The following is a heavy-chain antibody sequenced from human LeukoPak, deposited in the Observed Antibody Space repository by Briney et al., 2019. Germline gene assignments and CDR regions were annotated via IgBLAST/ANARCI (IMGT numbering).Heavy chain of an antibody. V-gene: IGHV3-7*01. D-gene: IGHD6-19*01. Sequence: GGSLRLSCAASGFTFSSYWMSWVRQAPGKGLEWVANIKQDGSEKYYVDSVKGRFTISRDNAKNSLYLQMNSLSAEDTAVYYCARDEVESGWFSWGYYYYMDVWGKGTTVTVSS. CDR3: ARDEVESGWFSWGYYYYMDV. J-gene: IGHJ6*03. CDR1: GFTFSSYW. CDR2: IKQDGSEK.